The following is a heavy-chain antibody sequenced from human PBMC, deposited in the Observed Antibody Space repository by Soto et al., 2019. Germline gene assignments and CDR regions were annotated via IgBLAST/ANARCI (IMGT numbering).Heavy chain of an antibody. CDR2: INPNSGGT. D-gene: IGHD4-17*01. J-gene: IGHJ6*02. CDR3: ARADDYGDYYYYGMDV. CDR1: GYTFTGYY. V-gene: IGHV1-2*04. Sequence: ASVKVSCKASGYTFTGYYMHWVRQAPGQGLEWTGWINPNSGGTNYAQKFQGWVTMTRDTSISTAYMELSRLRSDDTAVYYCARADDYGDYYYYGMDVWGQGTTVTVSS.